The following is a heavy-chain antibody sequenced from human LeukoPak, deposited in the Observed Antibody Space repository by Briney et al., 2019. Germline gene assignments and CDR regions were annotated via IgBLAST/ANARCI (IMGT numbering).Heavy chain of an antibody. J-gene: IGHJ4*02. CDR3: AKEETDN. CDR1: GFTLDAYA. CDR2: ISGDGGST. Sequence: PGGSLRLSCAASGFTLDAYAMHWVRQAPGKGLEWVSLISGDGGSTYYADSVKARFTISRANSKNSLYLQMNSLRTEDTALYYSAKEETDNWGQGNLVTVSS. V-gene: IGHV3-43*02.